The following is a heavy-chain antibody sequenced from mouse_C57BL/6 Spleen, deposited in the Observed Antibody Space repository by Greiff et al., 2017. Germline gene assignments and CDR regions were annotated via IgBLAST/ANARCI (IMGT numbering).Heavy chain of an antibody. J-gene: IGHJ1*03. CDR1: GYTFTSYW. V-gene: IGHV1-53*01. Sequence: QVQLKQPGTELVKPGASVKLSCKASGYTFTSYWMHWVKQRPGQGLEWIGNINPSNGGTNYNEKFNSKATLTVDTSSSTAYMQLSSLTSEDSAVYYCARAYGNWYFDVWGTGTTVTVSS. CDR2: INPSNGGT. D-gene: IGHD2-1*01. CDR3: ARAYGNWYFDV.